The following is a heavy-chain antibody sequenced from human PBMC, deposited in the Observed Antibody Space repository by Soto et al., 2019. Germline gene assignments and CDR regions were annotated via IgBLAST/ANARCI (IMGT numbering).Heavy chain of an antibody. CDR3: ARHLAAGDY. CDR2: INPSGGST. V-gene: IGHV1-46*01. J-gene: IGHJ4*02. Sequence: QVQLVQSGAEVKKPGASVKVSCKASGYTFTSYYMHWVRQAPGQGLEWMGIINPSGGSTNYAQKFQGRFNMTRDTSTSTVYMDLSSLRSEDTAVYYCARHLAAGDYWGQGTVVNVSS. D-gene: IGHD6-13*01. CDR1: GYTFTSYY.